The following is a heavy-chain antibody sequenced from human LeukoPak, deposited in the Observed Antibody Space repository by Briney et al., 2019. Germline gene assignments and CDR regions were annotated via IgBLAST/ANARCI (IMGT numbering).Heavy chain of an antibody. CDR1: GGSFSGYY. D-gene: IGHD3-3*01. J-gene: IGHJ4*02. CDR3: ARLWSSDY. V-gene: IGHV4-34*01. CDR2: INHSGST. Sequence: SETLSLTRAVYGGSFSGYYWSWIRQPPGKGLEWIGEINHSGSTNYNPSLKSRVTISVDTSENQFSLKLSSVTAADTAVYYCARLWSSDYWGQGTLVTVSS.